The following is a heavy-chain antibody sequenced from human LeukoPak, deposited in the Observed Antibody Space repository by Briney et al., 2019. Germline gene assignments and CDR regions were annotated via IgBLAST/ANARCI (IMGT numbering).Heavy chain of an antibody. V-gene: IGHV4-39*01. CDR2: IYYSGST. D-gene: IGHD4-11*01. CDR3: ASGYTVTTHPTPGFDY. J-gene: IGHJ4*02. CDR1: GGSISSSSYY. Sequence: SETLSLTCTVSGGSISSSSYYWGWIRQPPGKGLEWIGSIYYSGSTYYNPSLKSRVTISVDTSKNQFSLKLSSVTAADTAVYYCASGYTVTTHPTPGFDYWGQGTLVTVSS.